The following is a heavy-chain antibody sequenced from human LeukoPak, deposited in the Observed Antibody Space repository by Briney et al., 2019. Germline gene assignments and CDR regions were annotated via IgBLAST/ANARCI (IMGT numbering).Heavy chain of an antibody. J-gene: IGHJ4*02. Sequence: SETLSLTCTVSGGSISSGGYYWSWIRQHPGKGLEWIGYIYYSGSTYYNPSLKSRVTISVDTSKNQFSLKLSSVTAADTAVYYCARVSIAVAGIDYWGQGTLVTVSS. CDR1: GGSISSGGYY. V-gene: IGHV4-31*03. D-gene: IGHD6-19*01. CDR3: ARVSIAVAGIDY. CDR2: IYYSGST.